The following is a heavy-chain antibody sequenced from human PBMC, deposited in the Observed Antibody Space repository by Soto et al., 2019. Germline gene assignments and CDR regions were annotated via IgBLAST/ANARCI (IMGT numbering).Heavy chain of an antibody. CDR1: GFSFVNYA. CDR2: LSGSGTST. J-gene: IGHJ4*02. Sequence: EVQLLESGGGLVQPGGSLRLSCAASGFSFVNYAMNWVRQAPGKGLEWVSGLSGSGTSTYYADSVKGRFTFSRDNSRDTLFLQMNSLTADDTAVYYCAKATTNGGWFNPFDSWGQGALVTVSS. V-gene: IGHV3-23*01. D-gene: IGHD6-19*01. CDR3: AKATTNGGWFNPFDS.